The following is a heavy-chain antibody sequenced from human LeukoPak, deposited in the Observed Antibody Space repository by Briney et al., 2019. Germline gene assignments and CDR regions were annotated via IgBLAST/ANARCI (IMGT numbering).Heavy chain of an antibody. CDR2: IHTSWTT. CDR1: GDSMSSYY. CDR3: ARGPGYYDSSGYAFDP. D-gene: IGHD3-22*01. V-gene: IGHV4-4*07. J-gene: IGHJ5*02. Sequence: TSETLSLTCTVSGDSMSSYYWNFIRQPAGKGLEWIGRIHTSWTTYYNPSLKSRITMSVDTSRNQFSLRLTSVTAADTAVYYCARGPGYYDSSGYAFDPWGQGTLVTVSS.